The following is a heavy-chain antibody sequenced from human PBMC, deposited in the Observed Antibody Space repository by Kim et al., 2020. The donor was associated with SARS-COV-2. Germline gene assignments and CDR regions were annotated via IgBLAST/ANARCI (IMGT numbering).Heavy chain of an antibody. V-gene: IGHV3-11*06. CDR3: ARVTRQNYYDSSGYVTY. D-gene: IGHD3-22*01. Sequence: VKGRCTISRDNAKNSLKLQMNGLRAEDTAVYYCARVTRQNYYDSSGYVTYWGQGTLVTVSS. J-gene: IGHJ4*02.